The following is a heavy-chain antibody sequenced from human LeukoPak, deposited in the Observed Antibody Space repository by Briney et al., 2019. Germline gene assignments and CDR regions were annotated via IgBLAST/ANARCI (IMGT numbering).Heavy chain of an antibody. CDR2: TYYMSKWYN. CDR1: GDRVSTHSAA. CDR3: ARGSINWNRVLFDY. Sequence: SQTLSLTCALSGDRVSTHSAAWHWLRPSPSRGLEWLGRTYYMSKWYNDYAVSEKSRITTTADTSKHQFSLQLNSVTPEDTAVYYCARGSINWNRVLFDYWGQGTLVTVSS. D-gene: IGHD1-1*01. J-gene: IGHJ4*02. V-gene: IGHV6-1*01.